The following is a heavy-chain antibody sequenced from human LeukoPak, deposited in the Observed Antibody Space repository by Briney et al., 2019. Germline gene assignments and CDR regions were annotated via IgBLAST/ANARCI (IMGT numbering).Heavy chain of an antibody. Sequence: ASVKVSCKASGYTFTGNYMHWVRQAPGQGLEWMGWINPNSGGTNYAQKFQGRVTMTRDTSIRTAYMELSRLRSDDTAVYYCARDSQWLVRATDTVDYWGQGTLVTVSS. D-gene: IGHD6-19*01. J-gene: IGHJ4*02. V-gene: IGHV1-2*02. CDR2: INPNSGGT. CDR1: GYTFTGNY. CDR3: ARDSQWLVRATDTVDY.